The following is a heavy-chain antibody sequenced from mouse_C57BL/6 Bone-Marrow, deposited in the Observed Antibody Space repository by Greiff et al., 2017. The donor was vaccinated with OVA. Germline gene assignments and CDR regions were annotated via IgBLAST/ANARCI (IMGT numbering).Heavy chain of an antibody. V-gene: IGHV1-82*01. CDR3: ARALEDD. Sequence: QVQLQQSGPELVKPGASVKISCKASGYAFSSSWMNWVKQRPGKGLEWIGRIYPGDGDTNYNGKFKGKATLTADKSSSTAYMQLSSLTSEDSAVYFCARALEDDWGQGTSVTVSS. CDR2: IYPGDGDT. CDR1: GYAFSSSW. J-gene: IGHJ4*01.